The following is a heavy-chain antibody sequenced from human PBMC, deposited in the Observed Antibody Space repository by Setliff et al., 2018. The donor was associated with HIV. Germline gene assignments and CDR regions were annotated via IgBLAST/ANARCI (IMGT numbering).Heavy chain of an antibody. D-gene: IGHD3-16*01. J-gene: IGHJ4*02. CDR2: GVNSGST. Sequence: SETLSLTCTVSGGSISNGNYYWAWIRQSPGKGLEWIGSGVNSGSTNYNPSLKSRVTISVVTSKNQFSLKLSSVTAADTAVYYCARGTLYYDYVWGTPFPFDYWGQGTLVTVSS. V-gene: IGHV4-39*07. CDR3: ARGTLYYDYVWGTPFPFDY. CDR1: GGSISNGNYY.